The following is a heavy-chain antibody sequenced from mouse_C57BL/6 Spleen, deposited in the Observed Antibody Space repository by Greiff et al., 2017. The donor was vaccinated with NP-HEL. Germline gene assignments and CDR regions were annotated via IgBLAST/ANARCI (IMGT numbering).Heavy chain of an antibody. CDR2: IYPGSGST. J-gene: IGHJ2*01. V-gene: IGHV1-55*01. CDR3: ARDPGSYFDD. CDR1: GYTFTSYW. Sequence: VQLQQSGAELVKPGASVKMSCKASGYTFTSYWITWVKQRPGQGLEWIGDIYPGSGSTNYNEKFKSKATLTVDTSSSTAYMQLSSLTSEDSAVYYCARDPGSYFDDWGQGTTLTVSS. D-gene: IGHD4-1*01.